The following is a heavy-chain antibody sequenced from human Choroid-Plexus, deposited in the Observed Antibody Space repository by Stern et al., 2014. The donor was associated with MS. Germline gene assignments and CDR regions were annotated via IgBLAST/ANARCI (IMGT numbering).Heavy chain of an antibody. CDR3: AKDRQYLTYFFDH. Sequence: VQLVESGGGVVQPGRPLRLSCVVSGFTFGSCAMHWVRQAPGKGLDRVAGVSYDGSNKYYADSVKGRFTISRDNSQNTLYMQMSSLRPEDTAVYYCAKDRQYLTYFFDHWGQGSLVTVSS. CDR1: GFTFGSCA. D-gene: IGHD2/OR15-2a*01. J-gene: IGHJ5*02. V-gene: IGHV3-30*18. CDR2: VSYDGSNK.